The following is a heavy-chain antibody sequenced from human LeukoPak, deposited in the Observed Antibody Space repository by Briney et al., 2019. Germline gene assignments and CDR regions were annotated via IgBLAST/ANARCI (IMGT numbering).Heavy chain of an antibody. V-gene: IGHV3-30*04. D-gene: IGHD2/OR15-2a*01. CDR2: ISYDGSNK. Sequence: PGGSLRLSCVASGFTFSSYAMHWVRQAPGKGLEWVAVISYDGSNKYYADSVKGRFTISRDNSKNTLYLQMNSLRAEDTAVYYCARARIWVNWFDPWGQGTLVTVSS. CDR3: ARARIWVNWFDP. CDR1: GFTFSSYA. J-gene: IGHJ5*02.